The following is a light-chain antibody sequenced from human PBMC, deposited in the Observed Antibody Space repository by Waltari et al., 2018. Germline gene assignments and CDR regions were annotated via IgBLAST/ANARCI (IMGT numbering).Light chain of an antibody. J-gene: IGKJ4*01. CDR3: QQGYRTPLT. Sequence: DIQMTQSPSSLSASVGDRVTITCRASQNINNYLNWYQQRPGQAPKLLIYAASTLQSGAPSRFGGSGSGTDVTLTITSLQPEDFATYFCQQGYRTPLTFGGGTKVEIK. CDR2: AAS. CDR1: QNINNY. V-gene: IGKV1-39*01.